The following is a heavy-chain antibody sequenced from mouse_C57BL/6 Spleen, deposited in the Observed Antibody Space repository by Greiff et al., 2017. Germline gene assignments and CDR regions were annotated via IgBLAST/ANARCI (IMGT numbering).Heavy chain of an antibody. CDR1: GYTFTSYW. J-gene: IGHJ2*01. CDR3: ATGVKFITTVVADY. V-gene: IGHV1-52*01. Sequence: QVQLQQPGAELVRPGSSVKLSCKASGYTFTSYWLHWVKQRPIQGLEWIGNIDPSDSETHYNQKFKDKAALSVDKSSSTAYMQHSSLTSEDSAVYYCATGVKFITTVVADYWGQGTTLTVSS. CDR2: IDPSDSET. D-gene: IGHD1-1*01.